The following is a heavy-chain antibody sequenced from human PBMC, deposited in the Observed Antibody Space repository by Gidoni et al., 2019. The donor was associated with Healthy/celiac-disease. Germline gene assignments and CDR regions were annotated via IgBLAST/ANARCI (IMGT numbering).Heavy chain of an antibody. CDR3: ARDPRYGYCSGGSCYLNWFDP. CDR1: GDSVSSNSAA. V-gene: IGHV6-1*01. Sequence: QVQLQQSGPGLVKPSQTLSLTCAISGDSVSSNSAAWNWIRQSPSRGLEWLGRTYYRSKWYNDYAVSVKSRITINPDTSKNQFTLQLNSVTPEDTAVYYCARDPRYGYCSGGSCYLNWFDPWGQGTLVTVSS. J-gene: IGHJ5*02. CDR2: TYYRSKWYN. D-gene: IGHD2-15*01.